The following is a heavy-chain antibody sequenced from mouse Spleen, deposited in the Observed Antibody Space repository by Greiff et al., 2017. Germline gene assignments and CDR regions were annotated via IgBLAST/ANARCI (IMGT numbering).Heavy chain of an antibody. V-gene: IGHV1-19*01. J-gene: IGHJ3*01. CDR2: INPYNGGT. Sequence: EVQLQQSGPVLVKPGASVKMSCKASGYTFTDYYMNWVKQSHGKSLEWIGVINPYNGGTSYNQKFKGKATLTVDKSSSTAYMELNSLTSEDSAVYYCARYSKGGWFAYWGQGTLVTVSA. CDR3: ARYSKGGWFAY. CDR1: GYTFTDYY. D-gene: IGHD2-5*01.